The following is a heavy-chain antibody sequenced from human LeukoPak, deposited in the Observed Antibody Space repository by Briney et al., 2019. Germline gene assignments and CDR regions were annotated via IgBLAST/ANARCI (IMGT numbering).Heavy chain of an antibody. Sequence: ASVKVSCKASGYTFTNYDINWVRQATGQGLEWMGWMNPNSGDTGYAQKFQGRVAMTRDTSISTAYMELTSLTSDDTAIFYCARTGMGGNVWIDSWGQGTLVTVSS. CDR1: GYTFTNYD. V-gene: IGHV1-8*01. CDR2: MNPNSGDT. D-gene: IGHD1-26*01. CDR3: ARTGMGGNVWIDS. J-gene: IGHJ5*01.